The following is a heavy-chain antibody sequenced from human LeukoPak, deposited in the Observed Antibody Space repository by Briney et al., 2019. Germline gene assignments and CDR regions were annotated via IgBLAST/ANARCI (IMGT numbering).Heavy chain of an antibody. J-gene: IGHJ6*02. CDR2: FDPEDGET. CDR1: GYTLTELS. Sequence: ASVKVSCKVSGYTLTELSMHWVRQAPGKGLEWMGGFDPEDGETIYAQKFQGRVTMTEDTSTGTAYMELSSLRSEDTAVYYCATSGSYDYYYYGMDVWGQGTTVTVSS. CDR3: ATSGSYDYYYYGMDV. V-gene: IGHV1-24*01. D-gene: IGHD1-26*01.